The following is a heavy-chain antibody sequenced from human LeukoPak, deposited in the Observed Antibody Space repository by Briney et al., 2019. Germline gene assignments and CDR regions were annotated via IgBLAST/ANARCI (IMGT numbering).Heavy chain of an antibody. CDR1: GFTFSSYA. D-gene: IGHD1-26*01. V-gene: IGHV3-64*01. CDR3: ARARYSGSYSYFDY. J-gene: IGHJ4*02. Sequence: PGGSLRLSCAASGFTFSSYAMHWVRQAPGKGLEYVSAISSNGGSTYYANSVKGRFTISRDNSKNTLYLQMGSLRAEDMAVYYCARARYSGSYSYFDYWGQGTLVTVSS. CDR2: ISSNGGST.